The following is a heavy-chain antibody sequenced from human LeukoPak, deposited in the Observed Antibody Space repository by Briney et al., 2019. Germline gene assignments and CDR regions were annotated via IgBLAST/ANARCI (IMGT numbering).Heavy chain of an antibody. CDR1: GGSISSYY. J-gene: IGHJ5*02. V-gene: IGHV4-59*01. CDR2: IYYSGST. D-gene: IGHD3-10*01. Sequence: SETLSLTCTVSGGSISSYYWSWIRQPPGKGLEWIGYIYYSGSTNYKSSLKSRVTISVDTSKNQFSLKLSSVTAADTAVYYCARGGYYGSGNDFRFDPWGQGTLVTVSS. CDR3: ARGGYYGSGNDFRFDP.